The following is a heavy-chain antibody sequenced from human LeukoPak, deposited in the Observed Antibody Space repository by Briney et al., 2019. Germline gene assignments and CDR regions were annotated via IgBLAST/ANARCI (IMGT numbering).Heavy chain of an antibody. CDR2: IYYSGST. D-gene: IGHD5-24*01. J-gene: IGHJ4*02. Sequence: SETLSLTCTVSGGSISSYYWSWIRQPPGKGLEWIGYIYYSGSTNYNPSLKSRVAISLDTSKNQFSLKLSSVTAADTAVYYCARRGMFYFDSWGQGTLVTVSS. CDR3: ARRGMFYFDS. CDR1: GGSISSYY. V-gene: IGHV4-59*03.